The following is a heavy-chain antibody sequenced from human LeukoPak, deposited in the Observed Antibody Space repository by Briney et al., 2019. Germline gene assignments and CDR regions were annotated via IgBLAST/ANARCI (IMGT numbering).Heavy chain of an antibody. J-gene: IGHJ4*02. V-gene: IGHV3-23*01. Sequence: PGGSLILSCAASGFTFSSCAMSRVRQAPGKGLEWVSAISGSGGSTYYADSVKGRFTISRDNSKNTLYLQMNSLRAEDTAVYYCAKDRSPWSTTSTPGYWGQGTLATVSS. CDR1: GFTFSSCA. CDR2: ISGSGGST. D-gene: IGHD2/OR15-2a*01. CDR3: AKDRSPWSTTSTPGY.